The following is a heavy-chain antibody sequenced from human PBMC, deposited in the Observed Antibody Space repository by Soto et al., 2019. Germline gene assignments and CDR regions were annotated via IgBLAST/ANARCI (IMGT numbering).Heavy chain of an antibody. V-gene: IGHV4-59*01. CDR2: IYYSGST. Sequence: ETLSLTCTVSGGSISSYYWSWIRQPPGKGLEWIGYIYYSGSTNYNPSLKSRVTISVDTSKNQFSLKLSSVTAADTAVYYCARNRMGGYDSGYYYYYMDVWGKGTTVTVSS. CDR3: ARNRMGGYDSGYYYYYMDV. D-gene: IGHD5-12*01. CDR1: GGSISSYY. J-gene: IGHJ6*03.